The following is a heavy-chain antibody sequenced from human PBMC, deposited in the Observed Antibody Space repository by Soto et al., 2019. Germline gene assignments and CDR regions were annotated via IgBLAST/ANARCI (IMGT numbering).Heavy chain of an antibody. V-gene: IGHV4-39*01. CDR3: ARHWSR. CDR2: IDYSGNT. Sequence: QLRLQESGPGLVKPSETLSLTCTVSGGSISSTTYYWGWIRQPPGKGLEWIGSIDYSGNTYYNPSLKSRLTISVDTSKNQFSLKLTSVTAADTAVYYCARHWSRWGQGALVTVSS. CDR1: GGSISSTTYY. J-gene: IGHJ4*02.